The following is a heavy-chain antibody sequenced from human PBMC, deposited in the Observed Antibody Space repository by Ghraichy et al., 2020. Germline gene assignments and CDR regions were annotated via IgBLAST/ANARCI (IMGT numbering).Heavy chain of an antibody. J-gene: IGHJ4*02. CDR3: AKDAGSSWYVFDY. V-gene: IGHV3-9*01. Sequence: GGSLRLSCAASGFTFDDYAMHWVRQAPGKGLESVSGISWNSGSIGYADSVKGRFTISREHAKNSLYLQMNSLRAEDTALYYCAKDAGSSWYVFDYWGQGTLVSVSS. CDR2: ISWNSGSI. D-gene: IGHD6-13*01. CDR1: GFTFDDYA.